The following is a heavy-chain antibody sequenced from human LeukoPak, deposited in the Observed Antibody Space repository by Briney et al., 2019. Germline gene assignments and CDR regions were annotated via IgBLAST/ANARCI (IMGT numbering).Heavy chain of an antibody. J-gene: IGHJ4*02. D-gene: IGHD2-2*01. CDR2: INPSGGST. CDR1: GYTFTDYF. V-gene: IGHV1-46*01. CDR3: ARVPATAVGYFDY. Sequence: GASVKVSCKASGYTFTDYFIHWVRQAPGQGLEWMGIINPSGGSTSYAQKFQGRVTMTRDTSTSTVYMELSSLRSEDTAVYYCARVPATAVGYFDYWGQGTLVTVSS.